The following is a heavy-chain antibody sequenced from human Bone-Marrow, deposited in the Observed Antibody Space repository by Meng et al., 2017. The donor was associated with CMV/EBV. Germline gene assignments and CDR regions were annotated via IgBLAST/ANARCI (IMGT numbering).Heavy chain of an antibody. V-gene: IGHV4-61*08. CDR2: IYYSGST. Sequence: SETLSLTCTVSGGSVSSGGYYWSWIRQPPGKGLEWIGYIYYSGSTNYNPSLKSRVTISVDTSKNQFSLKLSSVTAADTAVYYCARSYIYSYGYDWYYYYGMDVWGQGTTVTVSS. J-gene: IGHJ6*02. D-gene: IGHD5-18*01. CDR3: ARSYIYSYGYDWYYYYGMDV. CDR1: GGSVSSGGYY.